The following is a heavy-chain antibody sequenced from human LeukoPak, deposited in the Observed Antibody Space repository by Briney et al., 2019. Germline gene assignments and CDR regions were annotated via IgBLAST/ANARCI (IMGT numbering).Heavy chain of an antibody. V-gene: IGHV1-18*01. CDR2: IRPYNGNT. CDR3: ARDRRLYYYDSSGYWFDP. J-gene: IGHJ5*02. CDR1: GYTFNIYG. Sequence: ASVKVSCKASGYTFNIYGINWVRQAPGQGLEWVGWIRPYNGNTNYVQKLQGRVTMSTDTSTSTAYMELRSLRSDDTAVYYCARDRRLYYYDSSGYWFDPWGQGTLVTVSS. D-gene: IGHD3-22*01.